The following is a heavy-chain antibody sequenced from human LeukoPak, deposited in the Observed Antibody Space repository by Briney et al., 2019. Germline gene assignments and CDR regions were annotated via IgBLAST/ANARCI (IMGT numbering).Heavy chain of an antibody. CDR2: IYTSGST. Sequence: SETLSLTCTVSGGSISSDSYYWSWIRQPAGKGLEWIGRIYTSGSTIYNPSLKSRVTISVDTSKNQFSLKLSSVTAADTAVYYCASISYYGLGSYGGQGYWGQGTLVTVSS. CDR3: ASISYYGLGSYGGQGY. CDR1: GGSISSDSYY. V-gene: IGHV4-61*02. J-gene: IGHJ4*02. D-gene: IGHD3-10*01.